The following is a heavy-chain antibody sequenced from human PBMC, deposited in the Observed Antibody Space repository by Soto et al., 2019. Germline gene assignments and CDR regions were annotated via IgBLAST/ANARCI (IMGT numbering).Heavy chain of an antibody. Sequence: PSETLSLTCTVSDGSIRGVGHFLSCIRQPPEEGLECIGYNHYSGSTYYTPPIKSRTSILVDTYKNQFSMKLSSVTAEDTAVYHCERYGENSVVDVWGQGTTVTVSS. D-gene: IGHD4-17*01. J-gene: IGHJ6*02. CDR1: DGSIRGVGHF. CDR3: ERYGENSVVDV. V-gene: IGHV4-31*03. CDR2: NHYSGST.